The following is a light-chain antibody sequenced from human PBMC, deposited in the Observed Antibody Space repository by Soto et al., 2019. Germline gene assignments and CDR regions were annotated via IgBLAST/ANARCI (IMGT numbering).Light chain of an antibody. J-gene: IGKJ2*01. CDR2: SAS. CDR3: QQYGSSPHT. Sequence: EIVLAQSPGTLSLSPGERATLSCRASQSVSGSYFAWYQQKPGQAPRLLIYSASSRDTGIPDRFSGSGSGTDFTLTISRLEPEDCAVYYCQQYGSSPHTFGRGTKLEIK. CDR1: QSVSGSY. V-gene: IGKV3-20*01.